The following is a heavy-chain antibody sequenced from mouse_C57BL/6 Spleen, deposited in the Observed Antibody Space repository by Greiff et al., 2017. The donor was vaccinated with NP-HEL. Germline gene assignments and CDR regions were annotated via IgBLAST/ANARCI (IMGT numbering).Heavy chain of an antibody. CDR2: IYPGSGST. V-gene: IGHV1-55*01. Sequence: QVQLQQPGAELVKPGASVKMSCKASGYTFTSYWITWVKQRPGQGLEWIGDIYPGSGSTNYNEKFKSKATLTVDTSSSTAYMQLSSLTSEDSAVYYCARIMIYYGSSYRAMDYWGQGTSVTDAS. J-gene: IGHJ4*01. CDR3: ARIMIYYGSSYRAMDY. CDR1: GYTFTSYW. D-gene: IGHD1-1*01.